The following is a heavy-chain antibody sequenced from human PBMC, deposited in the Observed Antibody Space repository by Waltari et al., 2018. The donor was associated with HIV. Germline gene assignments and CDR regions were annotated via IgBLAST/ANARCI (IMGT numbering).Heavy chain of an antibody. CDR1: GGSFSGYY. CDR2: INHSGST. D-gene: IGHD3-10*01. V-gene: IGHV4-34*01. CDR3: ARDIRGEGY. Sequence: QVQLQQWGAGLLKPSETLSLTCAVYGGSFSGYYWSWIRQPPGKGLEWIGEINHSGSTNYNPSLSRRVTLAVATSKNQFSRKRSSVTAADTTVYYCARDIRGEGYWGQGTLVTVSS. J-gene: IGHJ4*02.